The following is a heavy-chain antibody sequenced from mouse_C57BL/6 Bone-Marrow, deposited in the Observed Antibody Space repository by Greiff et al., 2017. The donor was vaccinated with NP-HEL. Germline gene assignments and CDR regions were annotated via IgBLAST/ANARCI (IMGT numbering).Heavy chain of an antibody. CDR3: ARRDPWFAY. CDR1: GYTFTDYY. V-gene: IGHV1-19*01. CDR2: INPYNGGT. Sequence: EVQRVESGPVLVKPGASVKMSCKASGYTFTDYYMNWVKQSHGKSLEWIGVINPYNGGTSYNQKFKGKATLTVDKSSSTAYMELNSLTSEDSAVYYCARRDPWFAYWGQGTLVTVSA. J-gene: IGHJ3*01.